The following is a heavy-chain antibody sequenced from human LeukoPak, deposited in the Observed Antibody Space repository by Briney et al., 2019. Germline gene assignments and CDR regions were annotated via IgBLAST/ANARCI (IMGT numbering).Heavy chain of an antibody. CDR1: GFTFSSYS. CDR3: ARVGTRMVTIVAPYYMDV. Sequence: GGSLRLSCAASGFTFSSYSMNWVRQAPGKGPEWVSSISSRSSYIYYADSVKGRFTISRDNAQNSLYLQMNSLRAEDTSVYYCARVGTRMVTIVAPYYMDVWGKGTTVTVSS. CDR2: ISSRSSYI. D-gene: IGHD5-24*01. J-gene: IGHJ6*03. V-gene: IGHV3-21*01.